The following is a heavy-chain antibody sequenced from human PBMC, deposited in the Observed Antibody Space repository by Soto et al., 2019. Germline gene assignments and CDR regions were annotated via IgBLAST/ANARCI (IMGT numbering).Heavy chain of an antibody. Sequence: QVQLVESGGGVVQPGRSLRLSCAVSGFTFSDYGMHWVRQAPGKGLEWVAVMSYAGTYKYYADSVKGRFTISRDLSGNTLFLQMNSLSLEDTVVYFCAKEMYPRAGLDSSSPWGDYWGQGTLVTVSS. D-gene: IGHD6-6*01. CDR2: MSYAGTYK. V-gene: IGHV3-30*18. CDR3: AKEMYPRAGLDSSSPWGDY. CDR1: GFTFSDYG. J-gene: IGHJ4*02.